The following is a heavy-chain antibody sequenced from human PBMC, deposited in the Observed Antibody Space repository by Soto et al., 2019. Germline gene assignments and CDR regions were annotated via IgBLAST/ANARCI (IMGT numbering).Heavy chain of an antibody. CDR1: GDSVSSATAT. V-gene: IGHV6-1*01. J-gene: IGHJ2*01. CDR3: ARDVSGWHWYFDL. CDR2: TYYRSKWYN. Sequence: QVQLQQSGPGLVKPSQTLSLTCAISGDSVSSATATWHWIRQSPSRGLEWLGRTYYRSKWYNDYSLSVKSRIVIAPDTSKKQLSLQLNSVSPEDTAVYFCARDVSGWHWYFDLWGRGTLVTVSS. D-gene: IGHD6-19*01.